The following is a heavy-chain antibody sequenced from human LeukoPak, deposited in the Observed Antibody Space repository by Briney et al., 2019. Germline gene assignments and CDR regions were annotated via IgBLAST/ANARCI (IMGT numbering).Heavy chain of an antibody. Sequence: GGSLRLSCAASGFTFSDYSMDWVRQAPGKGLEWVSVIYSGGVTYYADSVKGRFTISRDNSKNTLYLQMNSLRADDTAVYYCAGRRTYFDYWGQGTLVTVSS. V-gene: IGHV3-53*01. CDR1: GFTFSDYS. CDR2: IYSGGVT. CDR3: AGRRTYFDY. J-gene: IGHJ4*02. D-gene: IGHD2-15*01.